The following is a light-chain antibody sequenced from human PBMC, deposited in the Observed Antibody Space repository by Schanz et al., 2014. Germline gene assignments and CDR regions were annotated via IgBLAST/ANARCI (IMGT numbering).Light chain of an antibody. Sequence: EIVLTQSPGTLSLSPGERATLSCRASQSVSSNYLAWYQHKRGQAPRLLIYGASSRATGIPDRFSGSGSGTDFTLTISRLEPEDFAVYYCQQYNNWGTFGQGTKVEIK. CDR2: GAS. J-gene: IGKJ1*01. CDR1: QSVSSNY. V-gene: IGKV3-20*01. CDR3: QQYNNWGT.